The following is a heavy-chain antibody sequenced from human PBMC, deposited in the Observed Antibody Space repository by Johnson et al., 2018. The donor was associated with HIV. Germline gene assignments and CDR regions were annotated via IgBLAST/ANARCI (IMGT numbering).Heavy chain of an antibody. J-gene: IGHJ3*02. D-gene: IGHD3-10*01. CDR1: GFTFSNFA. CDR3: ARSRGPMRKDAFDI. Sequence: VQLVESGGGLVQPGGTLRLSCAVSGFTFSNFAMHWVRKAPGKGLEYVSAISSNGIGTYYANSVDGRFTISRDNDKNTLYLEMGSLRVEDMAVYYCARSRGPMRKDAFDIWGQGTKVTVSS. V-gene: IGHV3-64*01. CDR2: ISSNGIGT.